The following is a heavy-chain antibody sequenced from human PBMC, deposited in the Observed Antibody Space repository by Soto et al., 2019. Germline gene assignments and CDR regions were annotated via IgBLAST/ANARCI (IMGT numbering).Heavy chain of an antibody. Sequence: QLQLHESGPGLVKPSETLSLTCSVSGGSISSNNYYWGWIRQPPGKGLEWIGNIYYNGFTYYHPSLKSRVTISVDTSKNQFSLKLTSVTATDTAVYYCARQGDFWSGSGDFDYWGQGILVPVSS. V-gene: IGHV4-39*01. CDR2: IYYNGFT. J-gene: IGHJ4*02. CDR1: GGSISSNNYY. D-gene: IGHD3-3*01. CDR3: ARQGDFWSGSGDFDY.